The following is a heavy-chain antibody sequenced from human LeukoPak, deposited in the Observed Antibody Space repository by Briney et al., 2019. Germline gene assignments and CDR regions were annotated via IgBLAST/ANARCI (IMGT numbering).Heavy chain of an antibody. J-gene: IGHJ5*02. D-gene: IGHD3-10*01. CDR1: GGSISSGGYS. CDR3: ARVRKVRGVFNWFDP. Sequence: PSETLSLTCAVSGGSISSGGYSWSWIRQPPGKGLEWIGYIYHSGSTYYNPSLKSRVTISVDRSKNQFSLKLSSVTAADTAVYYCARVRKVRGVFNWFDPWGQGTLVTVSS. CDR2: IYHSGST. V-gene: IGHV4-30-2*01.